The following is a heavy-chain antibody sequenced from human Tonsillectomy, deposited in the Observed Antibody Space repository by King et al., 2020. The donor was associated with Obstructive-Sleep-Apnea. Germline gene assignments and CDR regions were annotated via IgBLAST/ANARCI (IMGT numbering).Heavy chain of an antibody. Sequence: VQLVESGGGLVQPGRSLRLSCAASGFTFDDYAMHWVRQAPGKGLEWVSGIRWNSGSIGYADSVKGRFTISRDTAKNSLYLQRNSLRAEDTALYYCAKAGSSSWYEGWFDPWGQGTLVTVSS. J-gene: IGHJ5*02. CDR2: IRWNSGSI. D-gene: IGHD6-13*01. CDR1: GFTFDDYA. V-gene: IGHV3-9*01. CDR3: AKAGSSSWYEGWFDP.